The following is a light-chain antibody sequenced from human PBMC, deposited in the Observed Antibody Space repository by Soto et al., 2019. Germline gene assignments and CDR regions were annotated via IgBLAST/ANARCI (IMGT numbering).Light chain of an antibody. CDR3: CSYAGRYNFWV. V-gene: IGLV2-11*01. CDR1: NSDIGGYNY. Sequence: QSALTQPRSVSGSPGQSVTISCTGTNSDIGGYNYVSWYQQHPGKAPKVMIYDVSRRPSGVPDRFSGSKSGSTASLTISGLQAEDEADYYCCSYAGRYNFWVFGGGTKLTVL. J-gene: IGLJ3*02. CDR2: DVS.